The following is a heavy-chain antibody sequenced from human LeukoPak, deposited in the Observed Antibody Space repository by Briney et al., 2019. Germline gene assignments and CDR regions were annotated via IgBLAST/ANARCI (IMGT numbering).Heavy chain of an antibody. CDR2: INPSGGST. Sequence: GSSVKVSCKASGGTFTSYGISWVRQAPGQGLEWMGTINPSGGSTSYAQKFQGRVTMTRDMSTSTVYMELSSLRSEDTAVYYCARVGTYYYDSSTYYYDYWGQGTLVTVSS. J-gene: IGHJ4*02. CDR1: GGTFTSYG. D-gene: IGHD3-22*01. CDR3: ARVGTYYYDSSTYYYDY. V-gene: IGHV1-46*01.